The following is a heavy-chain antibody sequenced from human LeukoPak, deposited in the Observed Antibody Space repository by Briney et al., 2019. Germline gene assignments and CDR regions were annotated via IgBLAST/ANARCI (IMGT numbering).Heavy chain of an antibody. CDR2: ISGSGGST. D-gene: IGHD4-17*01. CDR1: GFTFSSYA. V-gene: IGHV3-23*01. CDR3: AKDLDDYGDYPLGAY. Sequence: PGGSLRLSCAASGFTFSSYAMSWARQAPGKGGEGVSAISGSGGSTYYADSVKGGVTISRENYKKTVYLQMNSLRAEDTAVYYCAKDLDDYGDYPLGAYWGQGTLVTVSS. J-gene: IGHJ4*02.